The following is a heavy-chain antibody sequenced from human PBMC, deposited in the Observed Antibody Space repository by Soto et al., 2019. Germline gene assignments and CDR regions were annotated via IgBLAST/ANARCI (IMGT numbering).Heavy chain of an antibody. D-gene: IGHD3-3*01. CDR1: GYTFTSYY. CDR3: ARVLPDFWSGTSWFDP. J-gene: IGHJ5*02. CDR2: INPSGGST. V-gene: IGHV1-46*01. Sequence: ASVKVSCKASGYTFTSYYMHWVRQAPGQGLEWMGIINPSGGSTSYAQKFQGRVTMTRDTSTSTVYMELSSLISEDTAVYYCARVLPDFWSGTSWFDPWGQGTLVTVSS.